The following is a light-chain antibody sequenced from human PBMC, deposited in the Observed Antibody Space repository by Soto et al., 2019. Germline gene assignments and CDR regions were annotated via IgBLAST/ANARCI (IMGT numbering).Light chain of an antibody. CDR2: AAS. CDR3: LQHNTYPWT. Sequence: DIQMTQSPSSLSASVGDRVTITCRASQAIRNDLAWYQQKPGKAPKRLIYAASSLQSGVPSRFSGSGSGTEFTLTISSLQPEEFATYYCLQHNTYPWTFGQGTKVDIK. CDR1: QAIRND. J-gene: IGKJ1*01. V-gene: IGKV1-17*01.